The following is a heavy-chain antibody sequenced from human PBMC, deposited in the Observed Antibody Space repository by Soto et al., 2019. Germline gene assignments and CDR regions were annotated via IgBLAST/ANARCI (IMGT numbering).Heavy chain of an antibody. CDR1: GYSFTSYW. D-gene: IGHD3-3*01. CDR3: ARHFGEYYDFWSGYSPSGGMDV. CDR2: IDPSDSYT. V-gene: IGHV5-10-1*01. J-gene: IGHJ6*02. Sequence: GESLKISCKGSGYSFTSYWISWVRQMPGKGLEWMGRIDPSDSYTNYSPSFQGHVTISADKSISTAYLQWSSLKASDTAMYYCARHFGEYYDFWSGYSPSGGMDVWGQGTTVTVFS.